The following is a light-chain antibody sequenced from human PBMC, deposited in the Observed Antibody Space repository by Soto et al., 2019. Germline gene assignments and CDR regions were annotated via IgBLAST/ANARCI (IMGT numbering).Light chain of an antibody. CDR1: QSVFYSSNSKNY. V-gene: IGKV4-1*01. CDR2: WAS. Sequence: DIVLTQTPDSLAVSLGERATINCKSSQSVFYSSNSKNYLDWYQQKPGQPPKLLIYWASTRDSGVPDRFTGSGSGTDFTLPINSLQAEDVAVYYCQQYYRSPLTFGGGTKVEI. J-gene: IGKJ4*01. CDR3: QQYYRSPLT.